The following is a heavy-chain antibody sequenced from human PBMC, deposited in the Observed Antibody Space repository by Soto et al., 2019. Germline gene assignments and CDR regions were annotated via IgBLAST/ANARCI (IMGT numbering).Heavy chain of an antibody. Sequence: GPSVKVSCKASGGTFSSYAISWVRQAPGQGLEWMGGIIPIFGTANYAQKFQGRVTITADKSTSTAYMELSSLRSEDTAVYYCARDRFDYDYVWGSYRPQHHPIFDYWGQGALVTVSS. CDR3: ARDRFDYDYVWGSYRPQHHPIFDY. D-gene: IGHD3-16*02. J-gene: IGHJ4*02. V-gene: IGHV1-69*06. CDR1: GGTFSSYA. CDR2: IIPIFGTA.